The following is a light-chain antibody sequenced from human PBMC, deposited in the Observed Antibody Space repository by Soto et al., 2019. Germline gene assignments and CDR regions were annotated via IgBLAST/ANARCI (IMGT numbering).Light chain of an antibody. V-gene: IGLV2-14*01. CDR2: DVS. CDR1: SSDVGGYNY. Sequence: QSALTQPASVSGSPGQSITISCTGTSSDVGGYNYVSWYQQHPGKAPKLMIYDVSNRPSGVSNRFSGSKSGNTASLTISGVQAEDEADDYCSSYTSSSTPVVFGGGTKLTVL. J-gene: IGLJ2*01. CDR3: SSYTSSSTPVV.